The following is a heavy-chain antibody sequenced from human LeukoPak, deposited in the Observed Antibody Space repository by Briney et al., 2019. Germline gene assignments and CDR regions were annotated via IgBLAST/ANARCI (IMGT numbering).Heavy chain of an antibody. CDR3: ARDLGYCTNGVCHTRFDY. V-gene: IGHV6-1*01. J-gene: IGHJ4*02. D-gene: IGHD2-8*01. Sequence: SQTLSLTCATSGDSVSTASNAWYWIRQSPSRGLEWLGRTYYNSKWYTDYAVSVSGRTTINPDTSRNQLSLQLSFVTPEDTAVYYCARDLGYCTNGVCHTRFDYWGQGTLVAVSS. CDR2: TYYNSKWYT. CDR1: GDSVSTASNA.